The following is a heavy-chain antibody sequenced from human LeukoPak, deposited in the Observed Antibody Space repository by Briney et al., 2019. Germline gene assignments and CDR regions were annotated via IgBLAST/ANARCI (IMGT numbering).Heavy chain of an antibody. Sequence: WASVKVSCKASGGTFSSYAISWVRQAPGKGLEWVSGISGSGGSTYYVDSVKGRFTISRDNSKNTLYLQMNSLRAEDTAVYYCARDSVGYSGSYYDKSFDYWGQGTLVTVSS. D-gene: IGHD1-26*01. V-gene: IGHV3-23*01. CDR1: GGTFSSYA. J-gene: IGHJ4*02. CDR3: ARDSVGYSGSYYDKSFDY. CDR2: ISGSGGST.